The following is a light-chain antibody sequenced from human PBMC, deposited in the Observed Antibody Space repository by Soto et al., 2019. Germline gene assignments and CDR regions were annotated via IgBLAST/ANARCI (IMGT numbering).Light chain of an antibody. CDR1: SSDVGGYNY. CDR3: SSYTNSSTLDTVL. Sequence: QSALTQPASVSGSPGQSITISCTGTSSDVGGYNYVSWYQQHPGKAPKLMIYEVSNRPSGVSNRFSGSKSGNTASLTISGLQTEDEADYYCSSYTNSSTLDTVLFGGGTKLTVL. J-gene: IGLJ2*01. V-gene: IGLV2-14*01. CDR2: EVS.